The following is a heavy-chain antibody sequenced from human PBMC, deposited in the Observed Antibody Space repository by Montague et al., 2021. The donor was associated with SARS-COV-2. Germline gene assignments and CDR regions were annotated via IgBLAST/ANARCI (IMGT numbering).Heavy chain of an antibody. J-gene: IGHJ3*01. CDR3: ARGQVTIFAVLIMLPAAGAIDV. V-gene: IGHV4-34*01. CDR2: INHSGSS. Sequence: SETLSLTCAVYGESYNPYGNSFSNYHWSWIRQPPGKGLEWIGEINHSGSSNYNPSLKNRVTISVDKSKNQISLKLTSVTAADTATYYCARGQVTIFAVLIMLPAAGAIDVWGQGTTVTVSS. D-gene: IGHD3-3*01. CDR1: GESYNPYGNSFSNYH.